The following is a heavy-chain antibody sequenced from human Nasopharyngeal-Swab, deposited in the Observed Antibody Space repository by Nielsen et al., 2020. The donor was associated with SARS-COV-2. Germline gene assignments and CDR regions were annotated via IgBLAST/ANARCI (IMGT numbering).Heavy chain of an antibody. CDR2: IYHSGST. CDR3: ARVTGYYYYYMDV. Sequence: IRQRPGKGLEWIGEIYHSGSTNYNPSLKSRVTISVDKSKNQFSLKLSSVTAADTAVYYCARVTGYYYYYMDVWGKGTTVTVSS. J-gene: IGHJ6*03. D-gene: IGHD3-9*01. V-gene: IGHV4-4*02.